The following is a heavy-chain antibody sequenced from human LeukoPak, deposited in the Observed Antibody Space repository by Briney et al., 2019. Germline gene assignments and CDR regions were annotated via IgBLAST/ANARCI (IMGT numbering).Heavy chain of an antibody. CDR2: MSGSGGIT. CDR1: GFTFSSYA. Sequence: PGGSLRLSCAASGFTFSSYAMSWVRQAPGKGLEWVSAMSGSGGITYYADSVKGRLTISRDNSKNTLYLQMNSLRAEDTAVYYCAKRSSGWRYFDYWGQGTLVTVSS. V-gene: IGHV3-23*01. CDR3: AKRSSGWRYFDY. J-gene: IGHJ4*02. D-gene: IGHD6-19*01.